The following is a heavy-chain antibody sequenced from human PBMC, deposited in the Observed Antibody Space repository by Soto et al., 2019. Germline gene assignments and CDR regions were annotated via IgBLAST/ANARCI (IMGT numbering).Heavy chain of an antibody. J-gene: IGHJ6*02. CDR1: GGSFSGYY. Sequence: QVQLQQWGAGLLKPSETLSLTCAVYGGSFSGYYWSWIRQPPGKGLEWIGEINHSGDTNYNPSLKSRVTMAGDMSKNQFSLKMNSVTAADTAVYYCARTTVTTQDGLDVWGQGITVTVSS. CDR3: ARTTVTTQDGLDV. D-gene: IGHD4-17*01. CDR2: INHSGDT. V-gene: IGHV4-34*01.